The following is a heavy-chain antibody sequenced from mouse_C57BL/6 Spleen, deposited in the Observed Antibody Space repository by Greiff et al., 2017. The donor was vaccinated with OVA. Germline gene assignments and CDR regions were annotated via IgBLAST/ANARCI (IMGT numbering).Heavy chain of an antibody. CDR2: ISSGSSTI. J-gene: IGHJ1*03. D-gene: IGHD1-1*01. CDR1: GFTFSDYG. V-gene: IGHV5-17*01. Sequence: EVHLVESGGGLVKPGGSLKLSCAASGFTFSDYGMHWVRQAPEKGLEWVAYISSGSSTIYYADTVKGRFTISRDNAKNTLFLQMTRLRSEDTAMYYGARNDGSSGYWYFDVWGTGTTVTVSS. CDR3: ARNDGSSGYWYFDV.